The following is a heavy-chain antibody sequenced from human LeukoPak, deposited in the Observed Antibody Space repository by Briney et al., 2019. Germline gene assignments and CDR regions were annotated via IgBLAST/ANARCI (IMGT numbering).Heavy chain of an antibody. CDR3: ARTYDSSGYYYYYYYYMDV. CDR1: GGSISSSNW. V-gene: IGHV4-4*02. CDR2: IYHSGST. D-gene: IGHD3-22*01. Sequence: SETLPLTCAVSGGSISSSNWWSWVRQPPGKGLEWIGEIYHSGSTSYNPSLKSRVTISVDKSKNQFSLKLSSVTAADTAVYYCARTYDSSGYYYYYYYYMDVWGKGTTVTVSS. J-gene: IGHJ6*03.